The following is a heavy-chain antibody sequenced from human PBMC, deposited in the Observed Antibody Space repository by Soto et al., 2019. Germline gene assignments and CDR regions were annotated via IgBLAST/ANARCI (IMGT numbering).Heavy chain of an antibody. CDR1: AGSFTTYY. CDR3: ARIRARFSRSAFDI. V-gene: IGHV4-34*01. Sequence: QVQLQQWGAGLLKPSETLSLTCAVYAGSFTTYYWTWIRQPPGMGLEWIGEINSSGRTNYNPSLKRRLTIAVDTSSNQFSLRLTSVTAADTAVYYCARIRARFSRSAFDIWGQGTMVTVSS. D-gene: IGHD3-10*01. J-gene: IGHJ3*02. CDR2: INSSGRT.